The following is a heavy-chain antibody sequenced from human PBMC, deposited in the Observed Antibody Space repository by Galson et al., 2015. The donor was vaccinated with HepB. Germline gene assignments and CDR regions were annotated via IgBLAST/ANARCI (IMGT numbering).Heavy chain of an antibody. J-gene: IGHJ4*02. CDR2: IYYSGST. Sequence: PRLVKPSQTLSLTCTVSGGSISSGDYYWSWIRQHPGKGLEWIGYIYYSGSTYYKPSLKSRVTISVDTSQNQFSLKLSSVTAADTAVYYCAREGVSARGMVRGVIGYWGQGTLVTVSS. CDR1: GGSISSGDYY. D-gene: IGHD3-10*01. V-gene: IGHV4-31*03. CDR3: AREGVSARGMVRGVIGY.